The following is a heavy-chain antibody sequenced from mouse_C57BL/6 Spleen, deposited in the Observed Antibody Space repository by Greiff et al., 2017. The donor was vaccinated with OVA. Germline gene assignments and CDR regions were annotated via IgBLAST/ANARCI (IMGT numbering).Heavy chain of an antibody. CDR1: GFSLTSYG. CDR3: AKAYYSNYWFAY. D-gene: IGHD2-5*01. Sequence: VQLQQSGPGLVQPSQSLSITCTVSGFSLTSYGVHWVRQSPGKGLEWLGVIWSGGGTDSNAAFISRLSISKDNSKSQVFFKMNSLQADDTAIYYCAKAYYSNYWFAYWGQGTLVTVSA. V-gene: IGHV2-2*01. CDR2: IWSGGGT. J-gene: IGHJ3*01.